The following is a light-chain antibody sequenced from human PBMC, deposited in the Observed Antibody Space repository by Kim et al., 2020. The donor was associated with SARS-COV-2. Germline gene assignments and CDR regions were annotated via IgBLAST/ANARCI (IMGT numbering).Light chain of an antibody. Sequence: VALGQTVRITCQGDTLRIYYASWYRQKPGQAPVFVIYAKNNRPSGIPDRFSGSSSGNTASLTITGAQAEDEADYYCSCRDSSGPVVFGGGTKLTVL. J-gene: IGLJ2*01. CDR3: SCRDSSGPVV. CDR2: AKN. CDR1: TLRIYY. V-gene: IGLV3-19*01.